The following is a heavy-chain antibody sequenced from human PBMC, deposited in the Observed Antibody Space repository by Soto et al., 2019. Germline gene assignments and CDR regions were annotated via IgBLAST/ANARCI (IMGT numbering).Heavy chain of an antibody. D-gene: IGHD5-12*01. J-gene: IGHJ4*02. CDR2: ISYDGSNK. CDR1: GFTFSSYA. V-gene: IGHV3-30-3*01. CDR3: ARGGRLRHFDY. Sequence: QVQLVESGGGVVQPGRSLRLSCAASGFTFSSYALHWVRQAPGKGLEWVAVISYDGSNKYYADSVKGRFTISRDNSKNTLYLQMNSLRAEDTAVYYWARGGRLRHFDYWGQGTLVTVSP.